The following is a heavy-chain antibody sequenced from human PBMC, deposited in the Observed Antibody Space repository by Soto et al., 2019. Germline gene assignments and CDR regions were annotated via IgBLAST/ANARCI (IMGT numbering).Heavy chain of an antibody. CDR3: ASDVGGNGYFDY. D-gene: IGHD2-8*01. Sequence: SETLSLTCAVSGGSISSGGYYWSWIRQHPGKGLEWIGCIYYSGSTYYNPSLKSRVTISVDTSKNQFSLKLSSVTAADTAVYYCASDVGGNGYFDYWGQGTLVTVSS. J-gene: IGHJ4*02. V-gene: IGHV4-31*11. CDR2: IYYSGST. CDR1: GGSISSGGYY.